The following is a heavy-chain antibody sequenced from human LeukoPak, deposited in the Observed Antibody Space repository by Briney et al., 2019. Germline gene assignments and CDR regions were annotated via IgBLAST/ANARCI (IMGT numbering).Heavy chain of an antibody. CDR2: IIPIFGTA. CDR3: AAPLWGPDDY. CDR1: GGTFSNYA. Sequence: ASVKVSCKASGGTFSNYAISWVRQAPGQGLEWMGAIIPIFGTANYAQKFQGRVTITADESTSTAYMELSSLRSEDTAVYYCAAPLWGPDDYWGQGTLVTVSS. J-gene: IGHJ4*02. V-gene: IGHV1-69*13. D-gene: IGHD1-26*01.